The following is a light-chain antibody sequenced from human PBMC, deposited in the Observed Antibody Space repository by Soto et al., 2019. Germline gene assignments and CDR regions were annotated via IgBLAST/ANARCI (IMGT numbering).Light chain of an antibody. Sequence: SYELTQPPSVSVSPGQTARITCSGDALPKQYAYWYQQKPGQAPVLVIYKDNERPSGIPERFSGSSSGTTVTLTISGVQAEDEADYYCQSVDSSGTYVFGTGTKLTVL. CDR2: KDN. J-gene: IGLJ1*01. CDR1: ALPKQY. CDR3: QSVDSSGTYV. V-gene: IGLV3-25*02.